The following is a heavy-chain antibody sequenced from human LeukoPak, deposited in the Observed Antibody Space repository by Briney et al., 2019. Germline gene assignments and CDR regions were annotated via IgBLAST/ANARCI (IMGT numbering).Heavy chain of an antibody. Sequence: ASVRVSCKASGYTFTSYGNSWVRQAPGQGLEWMGWISAYNGNTNYAQKLQGRVTMTTDTSTSTAYMELRSLRSDDTAVYYCARTRIAAAATHAFDIWGQGTMVTVSS. V-gene: IGHV1-18*01. D-gene: IGHD6-13*01. CDR1: GYTFTSYG. CDR2: ISAYNGNT. J-gene: IGHJ3*02. CDR3: ARTRIAAAATHAFDI.